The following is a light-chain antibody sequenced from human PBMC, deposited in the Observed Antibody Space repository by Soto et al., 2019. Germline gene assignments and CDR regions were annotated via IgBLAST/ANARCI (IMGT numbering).Light chain of an antibody. Sequence: EIVMTQSPATLSVSPGERATIYCRASQSVSYNLAWYQHKPGQAPRLLIYGESARATGIPARFSGNGSGTDFTLTISSLQSEDFAVYYCQQYINWPRTFGQGT. J-gene: IGKJ1*01. CDR1: QSVSYN. CDR2: GES. CDR3: QQYINWPRT. V-gene: IGKV3-15*01.